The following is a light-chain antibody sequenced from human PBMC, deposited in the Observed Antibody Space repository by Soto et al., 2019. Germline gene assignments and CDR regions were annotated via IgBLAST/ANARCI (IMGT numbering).Light chain of an antibody. CDR2: EVS. J-gene: IGLJ3*02. CDR1: STDVGGYNF. CDR3: CSYTTSSSWV. Sequence: QSVLTQPASVSGSPGQSITISCTGTSTDVGGYNFVSWYQQHPGKVPKLMIYEVSNRPSGVSNCFSGSKSGNTASLTISGLQTEDEADYYCCSYTTSSSWVFGGGTKLTVL. V-gene: IGLV2-14*01.